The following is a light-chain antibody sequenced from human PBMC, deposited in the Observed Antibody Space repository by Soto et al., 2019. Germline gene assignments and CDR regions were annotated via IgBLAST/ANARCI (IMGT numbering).Light chain of an antibody. Sequence: QSVLTQPASVSGSPGQSITISCTGTSNDVGSYNFVSWYQQQPGKAPKLMIYEGSKRPSGVSNRSSGSKSDNTASLTISGLQAEYEADYYCCSYAGSSTFVFGGGTQLTVL. CDR3: CSYAGSSTFV. J-gene: IGLJ2*01. CDR1: SNDVGSYNF. CDR2: EGS. V-gene: IGLV2-23*03.